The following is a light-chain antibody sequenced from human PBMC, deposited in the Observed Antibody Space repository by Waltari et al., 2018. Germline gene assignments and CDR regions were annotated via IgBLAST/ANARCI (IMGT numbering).Light chain of an antibody. CDR3: QSADSSGTYVV. CDR2: KDT. CDR1: ALPKQY. J-gene: IGLJ2*01. Sequence: SSELTQPPSVSVSPGQTASITCSADALPKQYVYWYQQKPGQAPGLVIYKDTERPSGIPERFSGSSSGTTVTLTISGVQAEDEADYYCQSADSSGTYVVFGAGTKLTVL. V-gene: IGLV3-25*03.